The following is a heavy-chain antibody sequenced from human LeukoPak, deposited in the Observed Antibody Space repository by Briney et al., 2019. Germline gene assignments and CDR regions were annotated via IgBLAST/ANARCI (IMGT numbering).Heavy chain of an antibody. CDR2: INPNSGGT. CDR3: ARDLTSYYYDSSGYPTDAFDI. CDR1: GYTFTGYY. V-gene: IGHV1-2*04. J-gene: IGHJ3*02. Sequence: ASVKVSCKASGYTFTGYYMHWVRQAPGQGLEWMGWINPNSGGTNYAQKFQGWVTMTRDTSISTAYMELSRLRSDDTAVYYCARDLTSYYYDSSGYPTDAFDIWGQGTMVTVSS. D-gene: IGHD3-22*01.